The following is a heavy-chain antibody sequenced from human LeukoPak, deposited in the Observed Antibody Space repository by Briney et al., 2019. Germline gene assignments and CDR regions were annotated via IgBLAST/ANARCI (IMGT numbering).Heavy chain of an antibody. Sequence: ASVKVSCTASGYTFTIYGISWVRQAPGQGLEWMGWISAYNGNTNYAQKLQGRVTMTTDTSTSAAYMELRSLRSDDTAVYYCARDDSGATGGYWGQGTLVTVSS. D-gene: IGHD1-26*01. CDR3: ARDDSGATGGY. CDR1: GYTFTIYG. V-gene: IGHV1-18*01. J-gene: IGHJ4*02. CDR2: ISAYNGNT.